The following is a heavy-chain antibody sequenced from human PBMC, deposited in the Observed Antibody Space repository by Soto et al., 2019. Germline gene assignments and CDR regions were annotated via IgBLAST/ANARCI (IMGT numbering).Heavy chain of an antibody. V-gene: IGHV3-30-3*01. D-gene: IGHD3-9*01. CDR3: ARDQRERSYYDILTGYYIPPYYYYGMDV. Sequence: CMRLSCAACGFRFWIYAMHLVRKDPGKGLEWVAVISYDGSNKYYADSVKGRFTISRDNSKNTLYLQMNSLRAEDTAVYYCARDQRERSYYDILTGYYIPPYYYYGMDVWGQGTTVTVSS. CDR1: GFRFWIYA. CDR2: ISYDGSNK. J-gene: IGHJ6*02.